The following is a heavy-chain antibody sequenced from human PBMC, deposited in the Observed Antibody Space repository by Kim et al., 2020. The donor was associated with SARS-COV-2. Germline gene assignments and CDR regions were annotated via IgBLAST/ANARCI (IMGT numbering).Heavy chain of an antibody. V-gene: IGHV3-66*01. CDR2: IYNDGSGGTK. J-gene: IGHJ6*02. CDR1: GLTVSTNY. D-gene: IGHD5-18*01. CDR3: ARSKQLWLNGMDV. Sequence: GGSLRLSCAASGLTVSTNYMSWVRQAPGKGLEWVSIIYNDGSGGTKYYADSVRGRFTISRDNSKNTMYLQMNSLRAEDTAVYYCARSKQLWLNGMDVWG.